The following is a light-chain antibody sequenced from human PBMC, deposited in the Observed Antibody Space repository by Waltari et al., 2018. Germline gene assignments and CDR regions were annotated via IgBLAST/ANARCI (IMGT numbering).Light chain of an antibody. CDR1: QSSSSY. CDR3: QQSYSTPPMYT. J-gene: IGKJ2*01. Sequence: DIQMTQSPSSLSASVGDRVTITCRASQSSSSYLNWYQQKPGKAPKLLIYAASSLQIGVPSRFSGSGSGTDFTLTISSLQPEDFATYYCQQSYSTPPMYTFGQGTKLEIK. V-gene: IGKV1-39*01. CDR2: AAS.